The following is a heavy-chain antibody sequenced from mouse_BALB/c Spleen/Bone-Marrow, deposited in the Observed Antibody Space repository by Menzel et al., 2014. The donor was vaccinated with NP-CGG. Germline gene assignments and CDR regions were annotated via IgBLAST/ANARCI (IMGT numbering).Heavy chain of an antibody. D-gene: IGHD3-1*01. Sequence: VQLQQSGPELVKPGASVKISCKASGYTFTDYNMHWVKQSHGRSLEWIGYIYPYNGGTGYNQKFKSKATLTVDNSSSTAYMELHSLTSEDSAVYYCARRAGGWYFDVWGAGTTVTVSS. V-gene: IGHV1S29*02. CDR2: IYPYNGGT. J-gene: IGHJ1*01. CDR1: GYTFTDYN. CDR3: ARRAGGWYFDV.